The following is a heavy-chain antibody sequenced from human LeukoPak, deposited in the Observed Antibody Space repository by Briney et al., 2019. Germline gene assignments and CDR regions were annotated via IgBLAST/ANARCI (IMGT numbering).Heavy chain of an antibody. CDR3: AKATSTVTEFDS. Sequence: GGSLRLSCAASGFTFINYAVTWVRQAPGKGLEWLSGISQSGSSTYYADSVKGRFTISRDNSKNTLYLQMNSLRAEDTAVYCCAKATSTVTEFDSWGQGTLVTVSS. CDR2: ISQSGSST. D-gene: IGHD4-17*01. J-gene: IGHJ4*02. CDR1: GFTFINYA. V-gene: IGHV3-23*01.